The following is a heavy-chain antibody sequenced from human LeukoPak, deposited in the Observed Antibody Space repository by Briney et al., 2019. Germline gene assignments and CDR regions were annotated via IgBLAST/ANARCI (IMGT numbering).Heavy chain of an antibody. CDR1: GGSISSYY. V-gene: IGHV4-4*07. Sequence: SETLSLTCTVSGGSISSYYWSWIRQPAGKGLEWIGRIYTSGSTNYNPSLKSRVTMSVDTSKNQFSLKLSSVTAADTAVYYCARDVKYYDILTGTLSDAFDIWGQGTVLTVSS. CDR3: ARDVKYYDILTGTLSDAFDI. D-gene: IGHD3-9*01. CDR2: IYTSGST. J-gene: IGHJ3*02.